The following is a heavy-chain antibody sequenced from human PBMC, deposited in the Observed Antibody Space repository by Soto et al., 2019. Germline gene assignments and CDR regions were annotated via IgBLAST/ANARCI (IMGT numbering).Heavy chain of an antibody. D-gene: IGHD3-22*01. V-gene: IGHV1-18*01. Sequence: GASVKVSCKASGYTFSNYAISWVRQAPGQGLEWMGWISGYNGNTNYAQKFQDRIAMTTDIPTSTAYMELRSLRSDDTAVYCCARDPRTYFYDTTGSPIDFWGQGTLVTVSS. CDR2: ISGYNGNT. J-gene: IGHJ4*02. CDR3: ARDPRTYFYDTTGSPIDF. CDR1: GYTFSNYA.